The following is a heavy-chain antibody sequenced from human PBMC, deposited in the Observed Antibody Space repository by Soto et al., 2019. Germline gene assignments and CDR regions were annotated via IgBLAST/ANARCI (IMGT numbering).Heavy chain of an antibody. D-gene: IGHD1-26*01. CDR2: IYYSGST. V-gene: IGHV4-31*03. J-gene: IGHJ4*02. CDR1: GGSISSGGYY. Sequence: QVQLQESGPGLVKPSQTLSLTCTVSGGSISSGGYYWSWIRQHPGKGLEWIGYIYYSGSTYYNPSLXXXVXISVDTSKNQVSLKLSSVTAADPAVYYCAREGGIVGATAADYWGQGTLVTVSS. CDR3: AREGGIVGATAADY.